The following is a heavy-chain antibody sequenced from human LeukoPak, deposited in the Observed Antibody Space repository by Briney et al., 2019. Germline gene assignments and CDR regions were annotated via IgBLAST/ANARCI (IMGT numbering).Heavy chain of an antibody. V-gene: IGHV3-23*01. CDR1: GFTFSSYA. D-gene: IGHD5-12*01. CDR2: ISGSGGST. Sequence: GGSLRLSCAASGFTFSSYAMSWVRQAPGKGLEWVSAISGSGGSTYYADSVKGRFTISRDNSKNTLYLQMNSLGAEDTALYYCAKDFFGSGSGYWGQGTLVTVSS. CDR3: AKDFFGSGSGY. J-gene: IGHJ4*02.